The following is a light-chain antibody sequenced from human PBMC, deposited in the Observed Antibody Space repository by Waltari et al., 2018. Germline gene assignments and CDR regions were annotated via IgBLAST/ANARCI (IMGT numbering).Light chain of an antibody. J-gene: IGLJ3*02. CDR1: KLGNRY. Sequence: SYELTQPTSVSVSPGQTASITCSGDKLGNRYACWYQQRPGQSPVLVIYQDSKRPSGIPERFSGSNSGNTATLTISGTQAMDEADYYCQAWDINTGVFGGGTKLTVL. CDR3: QAWDINTGV. CDR2: QDS. V-gene: IGLV3-1*01.